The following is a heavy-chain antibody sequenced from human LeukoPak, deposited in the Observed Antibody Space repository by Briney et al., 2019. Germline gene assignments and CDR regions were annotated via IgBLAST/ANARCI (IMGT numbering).Heavy chain of an antibody. CDR3: ATAPDEQWLVHY. Sequence: RASVKVSCKASGYTFTSYYMHWVRQAPGQGLEWMGIINPSGGSTSYAQKFQGRATMTRDTSTSTVYMELSSLRSEDTAVYFCATAPDEQWLVHYWGQGTLVTVSS. J-gene: IGHJ4*02. CDR1: GYTFTSYY. CDR2: INPSGGST. D-gene: IGHD6-19*01. V-gene: IGHV1-46*01.